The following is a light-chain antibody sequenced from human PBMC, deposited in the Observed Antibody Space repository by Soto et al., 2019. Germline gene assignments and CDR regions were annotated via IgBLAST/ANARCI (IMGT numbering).Light chain of an antibody. Sequence: EIVLTQSPATLSLSPGERATLSCRASQSVSSYLAWYQQKACQAPRLLIYDASNRATGIPVRFSGSGSGTDFTLTISSLEPEDFAVYYCQQRSNWPLTFGGGTKVEIK. J-gene: IGKJ4*01. V-gene: IGKV3-11*01. CDR3: QQRSNWPLT. CDR2: DAS. CDR1: QSVSSY.